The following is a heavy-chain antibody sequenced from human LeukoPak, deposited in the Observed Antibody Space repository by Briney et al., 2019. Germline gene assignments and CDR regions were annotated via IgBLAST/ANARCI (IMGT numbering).Heavy chain of an antibody. J-gene: IGHJ4*02. CDR2: IKQDGSVK. V-gene: IGHV3-7*04. Sequence: GGSLRLSCAASGFTFSNYWMSWVRQAPGKGLEWVANIKQDGSVKYYVDSVKGRFTISRDNAKNSLSLQMNSLGVEDTAVYYCARGGGRLLGFWGQGTLVTVSS. D-gene: IGHD3-22*01. CDR1: GFTFSNYW. CDR3: ARGGGRLLGF.